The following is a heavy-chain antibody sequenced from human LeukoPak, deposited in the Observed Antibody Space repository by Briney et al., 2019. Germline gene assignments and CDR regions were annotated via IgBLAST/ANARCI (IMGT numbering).Heavy chain of an antibody. V-gene: IGHV4-34*01. Sequence: SETLSLTCAVYGGTFYGYYWTWIRQPPGKGLEWIGDVNHSGNTNYNPSLKSRVSISADTPNNHFSLRLNSVTAADTAVYYCARTLRTTGFDYWGQGALVIVSS. CDR2: VNHSGNT. J-gene: IGHJ4*02. CDR1: GGTFYGYY. CDR3: ARTLRTTGFDY. D-gene: IGHD4-17*01.